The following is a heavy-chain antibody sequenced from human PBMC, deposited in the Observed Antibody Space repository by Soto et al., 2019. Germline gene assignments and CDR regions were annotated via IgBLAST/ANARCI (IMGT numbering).Heavy chain of an antibody. CDR1: GGSIRTYS. Sequence: QVQLHESGPGLVKPSETLSLTCAVSGGSIRTYSWSWIRQPPGKGLEWIGYIYYTGRTNYNPSLKRRVTISVDTSQNQFSLKLNSVPAADTAVYYCARPPVGLGGMDVWGQGTTVTVS. CDR2: IYYTGRT. V-gene: IGHV4-59*08. J-gene: IGHJ6*02. CDR3: ARPPVGLGGMDV. D-gene: IGHD3-9*01.